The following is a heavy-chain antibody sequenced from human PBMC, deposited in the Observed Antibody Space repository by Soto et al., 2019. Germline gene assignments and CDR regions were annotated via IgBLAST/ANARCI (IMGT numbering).Heavy chain of an antibody. CDR2: IIPIFGTA. CDR3: ARYGYSGYDSSYNWFDP. CDR1: GGTFSSYA. J-gene: IGHJ5*02. Sequence: QVQLVQSGAEVKKPGSSVKVSCKASGGTFSSYAISWVRQAPGQGLEWMGGIIPIFGTANYAQKFQGRVTITADESTSTAYMELSSLRSEDTAVYYCARYGYSGYDSSYNWFDPWGQGTLVTVSS. V-gene: IGHV1-69*01. D-gene: IGHD5-12*01.